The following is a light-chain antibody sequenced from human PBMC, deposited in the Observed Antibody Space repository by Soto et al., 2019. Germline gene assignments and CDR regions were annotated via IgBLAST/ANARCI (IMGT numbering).Light chain of an antibody. CDR1: QSVLYTPNNNNY. CDR2: WAS. V-gene: IGKV4-1*01. CDR3: HQYAREPFT. J-gene: IGKJ2*01. Sequence: DIVMTQSPDSLAVSLGERATINCKSSQSVLYTPNNNNYLAWFQQKPGQPPKLLIYWASNRESGAPDRFSGSGSGTDFTLTISTVQAEEVAVYYCHQYAREPFTFGQGTKLEIK.